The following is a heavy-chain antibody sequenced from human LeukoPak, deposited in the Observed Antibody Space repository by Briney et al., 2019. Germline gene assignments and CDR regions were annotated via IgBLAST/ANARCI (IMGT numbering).Heavy chain of an antibody. D-gene: IGHD2-21*02. V-gene: IGHV4-4*02. J-gene: IGHJ4*02. CDR3: ARVPARRVVTTPTYFDY. Sequence: SGTLSLTCAVSGGSISSSNWWSWVRQPPGKGLEWIGEIYHSGSTNYNPSLKSRVTISADTSKNQLSLRLTSVTAADTAVYYCARVPARRVVTTPTYFDYWGQGTLVTVSS. CDR2: IYHSGST. CDR1: GGSISSSNW.